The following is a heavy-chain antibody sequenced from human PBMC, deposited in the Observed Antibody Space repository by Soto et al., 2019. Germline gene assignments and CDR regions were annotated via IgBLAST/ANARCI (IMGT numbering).Heavy chain of an antibody. CDR1: GYTFTSYG. V-gene: IGHV1-18*04. J-gene: IGHJ6*02. D-gene: IGHD6-13*01. CDR3: AREGGSSSWYPNGNYGMDV. CDR2: NSAYNGNT. Sequence: QVQLVQSGAEVKKPGASVKVSCKASGYTFTSYGFSWVRQAPGQGLEWMGWNSAYNGNTNYAQKLQGRVTMTTDTSTSTAYMELRSLRSDDTAVYYCAREGGSSSWYPNGNYGMDVWGQGTTVTVSS.